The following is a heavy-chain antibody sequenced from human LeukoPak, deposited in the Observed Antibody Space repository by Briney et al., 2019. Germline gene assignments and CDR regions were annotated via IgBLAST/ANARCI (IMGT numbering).Heavy chain of an antibody. CDR2: INSDGSWT. Sequence: PGGSLRLSCAASGFTSSNYMMHWVRQAPGKGLVWVSHINSDGSWTSYADSVKGRFTISKDNAKSTVYLQMNNLRAEDTAVYYCVSFYETYWGRGTLVTVSS. CDR1: GFTSSNYM. CDR3: VSFYETY. D-gene: IGHD3-22*01. J-gene: IGHJ4*02. V-gene: IGHV3-74*01.